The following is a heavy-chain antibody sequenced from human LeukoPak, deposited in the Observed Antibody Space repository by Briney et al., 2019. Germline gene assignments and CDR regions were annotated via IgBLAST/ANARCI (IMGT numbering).Heavy chain of an antibody. CDR2: INSDGSST. CDR3: ASVFDS. J-gene: IGHJ4*02. CDR1: GFTFSSYY. V-gene: IGHV3-74*01. Sequence: GGSLRLFCRASGFTFSSYYMHWLRQAPGKGLVWVSRINSDGSSTSYADSVKGRFTISRDNAKNTVSLQMNSLSAEDTAVYYCASVFDSWGQGFLVTVSS.